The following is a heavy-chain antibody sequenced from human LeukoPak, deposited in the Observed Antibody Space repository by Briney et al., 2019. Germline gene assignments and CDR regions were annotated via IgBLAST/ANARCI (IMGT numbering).Heavy chain of an antibody. J-gene: IGHJ6*02. D-gene: IGHD5-18*01. CDR3: ARGDVDTAMVPNALDV. CDR1: GGSISSYY. CDR2: IYTTGST. V-gene: IGHV4-4*07. Sequence: SETLSLTCTVSGGSISSYYWSWIRQPAGKGLEWIGRIYTTGSTNYNPSLKSRVTMSVDTSKNQFSLKLSSVTAADTAVYYCARGDVDTAMVPNALDVWGQGTTVTVSS.